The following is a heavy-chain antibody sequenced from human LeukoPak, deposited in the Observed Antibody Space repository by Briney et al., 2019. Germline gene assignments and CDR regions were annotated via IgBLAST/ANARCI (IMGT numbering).Heavy chain of an antibody. CDR2: ISSSSSYI. D-gene: IGHD3-9*01. CDR1: GFTFSSYS. CDR3: ARGSAILTGYYTNDY. Sequence: PGGSLRLSCAASGFTFSSYSMNWVRQAPGKGLEWVSSISSSSSYIYYADSVKGRFTISRDNAENSLYLQMNSLRAEDTAVYYCARGSAILTGYYTNDYWGQGTLVTVSS. J-gene: IGHJ4*02. V-gene: IGHV3-21*01.